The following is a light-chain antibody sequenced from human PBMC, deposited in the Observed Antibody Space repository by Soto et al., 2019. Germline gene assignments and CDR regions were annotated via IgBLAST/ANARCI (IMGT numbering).Light chain of an antibody. CDR3: QQSYSTTWT. Sequence: DIQMTQSPSSLSESAGDRVTITCRASQGISTYLNWYQQKPGKAPKLLIYAASSLQSGVPSRFSGSGSETDFTLTISSLQPEDFATYSCQQSYSTTWTFGQGTTGDIK. J-gene: IGKJ1*01. CDR1: QGISTY. V-gene: IGKV1-39*01. CDR2: AAS.